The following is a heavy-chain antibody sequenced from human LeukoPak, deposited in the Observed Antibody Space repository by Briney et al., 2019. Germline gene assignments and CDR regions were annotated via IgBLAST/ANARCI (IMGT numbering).Heavy chain of an antibody. CDR2: IAYDGNNT. Sequence: GSPLRLSCVASVFIFSDYDIQWVRQAPGKGLEWVGVIAYDGNNTYYGDYVRGRFTISRDNSKKMVYLEMNSLRVEDTAVYYCAKTGMLRRVGYLDVWGKGTAVIVSS. D-gene: IGHD1-1*01. CDR3: AKTGMLRRVGYLDV. CDR1: VFIFSDYD. V-gene: IGHV3-30*18. J-gene: IGHJ6*04.